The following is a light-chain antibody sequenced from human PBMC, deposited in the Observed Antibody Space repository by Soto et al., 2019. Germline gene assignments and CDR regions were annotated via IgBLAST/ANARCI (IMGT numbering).Light chain of an antibody. V-gene: IGLV2-11*01. CDR3: SSNVVGTNLKI. Sequence: QSVLTQPRSVSGSPGQSVTISCTGTSSDVGGYNYVSWYQQHPGKAPKLMIYDVSKRPSGVPDRFSGSKSGNTASLTISGLQAEDEADYYCSSNVVGTNLKIFGGGTKLTVL. CDR1: SSDVGGYNY. CDR2: DVS. J-gene: IGLJ2*01.